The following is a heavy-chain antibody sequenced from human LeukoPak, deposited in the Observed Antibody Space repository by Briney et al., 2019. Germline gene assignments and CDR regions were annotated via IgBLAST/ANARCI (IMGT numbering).Heavy chain of an antibody. CDR2: ISGSGGST. J-gene: IGHJ4*02. CDR3: AKFGGGYSSIDY. Sequence: GGSLRLSCAASGFTFSNYWMTWVRQAPGKGLEWVSAISGSGGSTYYADSVKGRFTISRDNSKNTLYLQMNSLRAEDTAVYYCAKFGGGYSSIDYWGQGTLVTVSS. D-gene: IGHD6-19*01. V-gene: IGHV3-23*01. CDR1: GFTFSNYW.